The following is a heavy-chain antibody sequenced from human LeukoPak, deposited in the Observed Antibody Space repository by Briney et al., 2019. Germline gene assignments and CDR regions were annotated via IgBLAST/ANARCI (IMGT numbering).Heavy chain of an antibody. CDR2: ISSSSSYI. V-gene: IGHV3-21*01. D-gene: IGHD2-15*01. CDR1: GFTFSSYS. Sequence: PGGSLRLSCAASGFTFSSYSMNWVRQAPGKGLEWVSSISSSSSYIYYADSVKGRFTISRDNAKNSLYLQMNSLRAEDTAVYYCARENGYCSGGSCEAYFDYWGQGTLVTVSS. J-gene: IGHJ4*02. CDR3: ARENGYCSGGSCEAYFDY.